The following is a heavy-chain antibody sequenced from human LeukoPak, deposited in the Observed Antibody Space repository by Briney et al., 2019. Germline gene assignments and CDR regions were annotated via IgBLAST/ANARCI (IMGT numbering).Heavy chain of an antibody. D-gene: IGHD3-10*01. V-gene: IGHV4-39*01. J-gene: IGHJ5*02. CDR3: ARLGWLYGSGSMNYFDL. CDR2: IYYSGST. Sequence: SETLSLTCTVSGGSISSGVYSWGWIRQPPGKGLEWIGSIYYSGSTYYNPSLKSRLTISVDTSKNQFSLKLISMTAAETAVYYCARLGWLYGSGSMNYFDLWGQGILVTVSS. CDR1: GGSISSGVYS.